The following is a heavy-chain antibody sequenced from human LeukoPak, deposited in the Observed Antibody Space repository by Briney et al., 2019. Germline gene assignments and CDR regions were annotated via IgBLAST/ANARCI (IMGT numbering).Heavy chain of an antibody. CDR3: AVWYYGSGSYYTPPDY. CDR2: IIPIFGTA. D-gene: IGHD3-10*01. Sequence: SVKVSCKASGGTFSSYAISWVRQAPGQGLEWMGRIIPIFGTANYAQKFQGRVTITTDESTSTAYMELSSLRSEDTAVYYCAVWYYGSGSYYTPPDYWGQGTLVTVS. V-gene: IGHV1-69*05. CDR1: GGTFSSYA. J-gene: IGHJ4*02.